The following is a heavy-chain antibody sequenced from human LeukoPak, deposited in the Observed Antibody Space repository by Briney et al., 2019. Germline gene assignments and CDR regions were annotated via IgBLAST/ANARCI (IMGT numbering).Heavy chain of an antibody. CDR2: ISVYNGNT. J-gene: IGHJ3*01. CDR1: GYTFTSYG. D-gene: IGHD3-3*01. CDR3: XRDRSPDFWGGXYXDXFXX. V-gene: IGHV1-18*01. Sequence: GASVKVSCKASGYTFTSYGISWVRQAPGQGLEWMGWISVYNGNTNYAQKRQGRVTMTTDTSTSTAYMELRSLRSDDTAVYYCXRDRSPDFWGGXYXDXFXXXGXXXMV.